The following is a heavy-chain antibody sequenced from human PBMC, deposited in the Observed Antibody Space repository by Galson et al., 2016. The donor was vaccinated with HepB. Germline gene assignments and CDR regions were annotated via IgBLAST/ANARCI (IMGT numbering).Heavy chain of an antibody. V-gene: IGHV3-11*06. J-gene: IGHJ4*02. CDR2: ISGSGTYI. CDR1: GFTFSDYY. D-gene: IGHD1-20*01. CDR3: ARPITGTTRIRAGFDL. Sequence: SLRLSCAASGFTFSDYYMSWIRQAPGKGLEWISYISGSGTYIDYADSVKGRFTISRDNAKNSLYLHMSSLRNEDTAVYHCARPITGTTRIRAGFDLWGQGARVTASS.